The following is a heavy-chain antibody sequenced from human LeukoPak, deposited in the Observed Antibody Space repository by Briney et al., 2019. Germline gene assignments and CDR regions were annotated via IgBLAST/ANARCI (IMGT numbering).Heavy chain of an antibody. CDR1: GGSISSGNYY. CDR3: ARVDYYDSSVFDY. Sequence: PSETLSLTCSVSGGSISSGNYYWGWIRQSPGKGLEWIGSIYYSGSIYYNPSLESRVTISVDTSKNQFSLILNSVTAADTAVYYCARVDYYDSSVFDYWGQGTLVTVSS. V-gene: IGHV4-39*07. D-gene: IGHD3-22*01. CDR2: IYYSGSI. J-gene: IGHJ4*02.